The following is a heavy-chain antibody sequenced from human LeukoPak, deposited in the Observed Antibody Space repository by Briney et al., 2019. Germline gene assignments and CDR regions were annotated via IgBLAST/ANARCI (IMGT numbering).Heavy chain of an antibody. J-gene: IGHJ4*02. V-gene: IGHV3-23*01. CDR3: AKVEGVAGPGDY. D-gene: IGHD6-19*01. CDR2: ISGSGGST. CDR1: GFTFSNYV. Sequence: GGSLRLSCAASGFTFSNYVMNWVRQAPGKGLEWVSAISGSGGSTYYADSVKGRFTISRDNSKNTLYLQMNSLRVEDTAVYYCAKVEGVAGPGDYWGQGTLVTVSS.